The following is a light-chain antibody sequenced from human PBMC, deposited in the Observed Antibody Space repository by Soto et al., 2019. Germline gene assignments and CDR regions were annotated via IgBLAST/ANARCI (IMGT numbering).Light chain of an antibody. Sequence: QSALTQPPSASVSPGQSVTVSCTGTSSDVGGYNYVSWYQQHPGKAPKLMIYEVTKRPSGVPDRFSGSKSGNTASLTVSGLLAEDEADYYCASYAGSNKVFGTGTKVTVL. CDR2: EVT. CDR1: SSDVGGYNY. CDR3: ASYAGSNKV. V-gene: IGLV2-8*01. J-gene: IGLJ1*01.